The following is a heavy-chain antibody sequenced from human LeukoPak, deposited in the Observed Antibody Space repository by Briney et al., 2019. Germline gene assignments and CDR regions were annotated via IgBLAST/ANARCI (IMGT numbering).Heavy chain of an antibody. V-gene: IGHV3-30*02. D-gene: IGHD6-13*01. CDR3: AKPTDGYSSSWSAFDY. J-gene: IGHJ4*02. CDR2: IRYDGSNK. CDR1: GLTFSSYG. Sequence: GGSLRLSCAASGLTFSSYGMQWVRQAPGKGLEWVAFIRYDGSNKYYADSVKGRFTISRDNSKNTLYLRMNSLRAEDTAVYYCAKPTDGYSSSWSAFDYWGQGTLVTVSS.